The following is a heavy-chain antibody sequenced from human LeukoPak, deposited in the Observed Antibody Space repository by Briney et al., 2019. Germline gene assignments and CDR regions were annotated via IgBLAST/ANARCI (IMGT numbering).Heavy chain of an antibody. D-gene: IGHD3-22*01. Sequence: GGSLRLSCAASGFTFSSHSMNWVRQAPGKGLEWVSSISSSSSYIYYADSVKGRFTISRHNHKNSLYLQMNSLRAEDTAVYYCASGYYYDSSGRPPLDYWGQGTLVTVSS. CDR3: ASGYYYDSSGRPPLDY. J-gene: IGHJ4*02. CDR1: GFTFSSHS. CDR2: ISSSSSYI. V-gene: IGHV3-21*01.